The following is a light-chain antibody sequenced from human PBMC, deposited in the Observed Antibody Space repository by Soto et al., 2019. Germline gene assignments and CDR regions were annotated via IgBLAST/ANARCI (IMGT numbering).Light chain of an antibody. Sequence: QSPLTQPASVSGSPGQSITISCTGTSSDVGGYNYVSWYQQHPGKAPKLMIYDVSNWPSGVSNRFSGSKSGNTASLTISGIQAEDEAGYYCISYTNSSTYVFGTGTKLTVL. J-gene: IGLJ1*01. CDR1: SSDVGGYNY. V-gene: IGLV2-14*01. CDR3: ISYTNSSTYV. CDR2: DVS.